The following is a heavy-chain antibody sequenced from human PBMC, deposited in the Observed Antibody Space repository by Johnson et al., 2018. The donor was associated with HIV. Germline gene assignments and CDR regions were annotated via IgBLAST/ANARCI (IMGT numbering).Heavy chain of an antibody. CDR2: IWYDGSNK. D-gene: IGHD6-13*01. Sequence: QVQLVESGGGVVQPGRSLRLSCAASGFTFSSYGMHWVRQAPGKGLEWVAVIWYDGSNKYYADSVKGRFTISRDNSKNTLYLQMNRLRAEDTAVYYCARDQRRSSWYTEGEKVGNAFDIWGQGTMVTVSS. J-gene: IGHJ3*02. CDR3: ARDQRRSSWYTEGEKVGNAFDI. CDR1: GFTFSSYG. V-gene: IGHV3-33*08.